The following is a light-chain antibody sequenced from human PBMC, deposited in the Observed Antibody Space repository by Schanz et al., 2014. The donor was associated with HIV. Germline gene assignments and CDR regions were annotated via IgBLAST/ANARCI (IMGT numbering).Light chain of an antibody. CDR1: SSNIGSNI. V-gene: IGLV1-44*01. CDR3: AGWDDSLNGWV. CDR2: SDN. J-gene: IGLJ3*02. Sequence: QSVVTQPPSASGTPGQRVTISCSGSSSNIGSNIVNWYQHLPGSAPQLLIYSDNQRPSRVPDRFFGSKSGTSASLAISGLRSDDEGDYYCAGWDDSLNGWVFGGGTKLTVL.